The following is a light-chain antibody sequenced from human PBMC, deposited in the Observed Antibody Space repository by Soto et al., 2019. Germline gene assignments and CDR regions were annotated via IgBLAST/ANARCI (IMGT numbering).Light chain of an antibody. V-gene: IGKV3-15*01. CDR3: KKNNTWPPLP. Sequence: EIVMTQSPATLSVSPGERATLSCRASQSVSSNLAWYQQKPGQAPRLLIYGASTRATGIPARFSGSGSGTGFPLTKRTLQSKVLEVYYCKKNNTWPPLPFGGGTKVEIK. CDR1: QSVSSN. J-gene: IGKJ4*01. CDR2: GAS.